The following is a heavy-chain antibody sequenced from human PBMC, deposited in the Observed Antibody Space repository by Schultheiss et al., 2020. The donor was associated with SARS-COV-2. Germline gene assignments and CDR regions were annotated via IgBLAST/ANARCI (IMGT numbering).Heavy chain of an antibody. Sequence: SETLSLTCAVYGGSFSGYYWSWIRQPPGKGLEWIGYIYYSGSTSYNPSLKSRVTISVDTSKNQFSLKLSSVTAADTAVYYCARGTTERPDYYYYYMDVWGKGTTVTVSS. J-gene: IGHJ6*03. CDR1: GGSFSGYY. CDR3: ARGTTERPDYYYYYMDV. CDR2: IYYSGST. D-gene: IGHD4-11*01. V-gene: IGHV4-59*01.